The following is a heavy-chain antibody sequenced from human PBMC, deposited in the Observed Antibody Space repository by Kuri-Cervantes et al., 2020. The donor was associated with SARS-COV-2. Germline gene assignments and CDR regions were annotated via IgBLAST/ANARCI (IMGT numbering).Heavy chain of an antibody. CDR1: GFTVSSNY. V-gene: IGHV3-66*03. D-gene: IGHD3-3*01. Sequence: GESLKISCGATGFTVSSNYMTWVRQAPGKGLEWVSVIYSCGSTYYADSVKGRFTISRDNSKNTLYLQMNSLRAEDTAVYYCARDLTLRFLEWLSYPDVWGKGTTVTVSS. CDR3: ARDLTLRFLEWLSYPDV. CDR2: IYSCGST. J-gene: IGHJ6*04.